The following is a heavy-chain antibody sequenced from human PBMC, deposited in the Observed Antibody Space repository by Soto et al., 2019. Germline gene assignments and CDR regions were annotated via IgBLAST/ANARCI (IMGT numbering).Heavy chain of an antibody. J-gene: IGHJ6*03. CDR1: GGTFSSYT. CDR2: IIPILGIA. CDR3: ARDVEGGYGLEREGEYYYYYMDV. D-gene: IGHD1-1*01. V-gene: IGHV1-69*08. Sequence: QVQLVQSGAEVKKPGSSVKVSCKASGGTFSSYTISWVRQAPGQGLEWMGRIIPILGIANYAQKFQGRVTITADKSTSTADMELSSLRSEDTAVYSCARDVEGGYGLEREGEYYYYYMDVWGKGTTVTVSS.